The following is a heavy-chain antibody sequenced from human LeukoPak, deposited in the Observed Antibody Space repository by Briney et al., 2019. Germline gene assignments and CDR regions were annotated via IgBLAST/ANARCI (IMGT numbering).Heavy chain of an antibody. CDR1: GYTFSAYG. V-gene: IGHV1-18*01. CDR3: ARSRCSDSTSCYYFFFFDS. J-gene: IGHJ4*02. Sequence: GASVKVSCTASGYTFSAYGITWLRQAPGQGLEWMAWSSGTGYNMEYAQKFQGRVTMTTDTSTSTAYLELRSLRSDDTAVYYCARSRCSDSTSCYYFFFFDSWGQGSLVTVSS. CDR2: SSGTGYNM. D-gene: IGHD2-2*01.